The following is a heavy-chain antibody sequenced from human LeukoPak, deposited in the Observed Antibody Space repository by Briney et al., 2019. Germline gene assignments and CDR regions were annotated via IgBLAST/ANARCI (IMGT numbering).Heavy chain of an antibody. CDR3: TREDCNAGTCYFSVD. CDR1: GYIFTTHG. CDR2: INPFNGDT. D-gene: IGHD2-15*01. V-gene: IGHV1-18*01. Sequence: ASAKVSCKASGYIFTTHGISWLRRAPGQGLEWMGWINPFNGDTKYPQKFQGRVTMTTDTSTSTAYMEIRSLRFDDTAVYYCTREDCNAGTCYFSVDWGQGTLVTVSS. J-gene: IGHJ4*02.